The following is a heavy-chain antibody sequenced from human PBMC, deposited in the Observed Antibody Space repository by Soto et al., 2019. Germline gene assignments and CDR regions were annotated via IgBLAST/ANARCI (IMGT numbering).Heavy chain of an antibody. CDR3: ARDENVAAAGNKGYYYYGMDV. CDR2: INPNSGGT. J-gene: IGHJ6*04. Sequence: ASVKVSCKASGYTFTGYYMHWVRQAPGQGLEWMGWINPNSGGTDYAQKFQGRVTMTRDTSISTAYMELSRLRSDDTAVYYCARDENVAAAGNKGYYYYGMDVWGKGTTVTVAS. D-gene: IGHD6-13*01. V-gene: IGHV1-2*02. CDR1: GYTFTGYY.